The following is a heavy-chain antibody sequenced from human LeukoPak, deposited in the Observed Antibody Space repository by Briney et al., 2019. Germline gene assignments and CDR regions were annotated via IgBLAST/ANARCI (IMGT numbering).Heavy chain of an antibody. D-gene: IGHD6-13*01. J-gene: IGHJ3*02. Sequence: PGRSLRLSCAASGFTFDDYAMHWVRQAPGKGLEWVSGISWNSGSIGYADSVKGRFTISRDNAKNSLYLQMNSLRAEDTALYYCAKARAAARDAFDIWGQGTMVTVSS. V-gene: IGHV3-9*01. CDR2: ISWNSGSI. CDR1: GFTFDDYA. CDR3: AKARAAARDAFDI.